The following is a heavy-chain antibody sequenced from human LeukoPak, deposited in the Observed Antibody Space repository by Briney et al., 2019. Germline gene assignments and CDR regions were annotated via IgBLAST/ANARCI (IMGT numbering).Heavy chain of an antibody. CDR1: GFTSSSYW. Sequence: GGSLRLSCGASGFTSSSYWMSWVRQAPGKGLEWVAVISYDGSNKYYADSVKGRFTISRDNSKNTLYLQMNSLRAEDTAVYYCARDVRTGGFDYWGQGTLVTVSS. CDR2: ISYDGSNK. J-gene: IGHJ4*02. D-gene: IGHD3-10*02. V-gene: IGHV3-30-3*01. CDR3: ARDVRTGGFDY.